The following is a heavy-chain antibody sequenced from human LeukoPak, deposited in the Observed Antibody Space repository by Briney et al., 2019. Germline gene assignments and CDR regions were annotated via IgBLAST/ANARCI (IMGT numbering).Heavy chain of an antibody. D-gene: IGHD4-17*01. CDR3: ARLHYGDYGGWLDY. CDR2: IYYSGST. Sequence: SETLSLTCTVSGGSISSSSYYWSWIRQPPGKGLEWIGSIYYSGSTSYNPSLKSRVTISVDTSKNQFSLKLNSVTAADTAVYYCARLHYGDYGGWLDYWGQGTLVTVSS. V-gene: IGHV4-39*01. CDR1: GGSISSSSYY. J-gene: IGHJ4*02.